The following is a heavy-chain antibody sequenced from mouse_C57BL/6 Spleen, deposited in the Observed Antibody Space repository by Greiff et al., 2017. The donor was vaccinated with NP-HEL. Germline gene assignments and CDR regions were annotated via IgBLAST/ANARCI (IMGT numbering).Heavy chain of an antibody. Sequence: EVKLVESGGGLVQPGGSLSLSCAASGFTFTDYYMSWVRQPPGKALAWLGFIRNKANGYTTEYSASVRGRFTTSRDNSQSILYLQMNALRAEDSATYYGARYKGSYSNYAWFAYWGQGTLVTVSA. J-gene: IGHJ3*01. CDR3: ARYKGSYSNYAWFAY. CDR2: IRNKANGYTT. D-gene: IGHD2-5*01. V-gene: IGHV7-3*01. CDR1: GFTFTDYY.